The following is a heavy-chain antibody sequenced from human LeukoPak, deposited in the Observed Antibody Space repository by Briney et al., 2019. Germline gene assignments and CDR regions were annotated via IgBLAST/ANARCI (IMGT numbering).Heavy chain of an antibody. CDR2: IYNTGST. CDR1: GGSISSYY. J-gene: IGHJ6*03. CDR3: ARLRGISDYYDSSGYYGGYYYYYMDV. D-gene: IGHD3-22*01. V-gene: IGHV4-4*07. Sequence: PSETLSLTCTVSGGSISSYYWSWIRQPAGKGLEWIGRIYNTGSTNYNPSLKSRVTMSVDTSKNQFSLKLSSVTAADTAVYYCARLRGISDYYDSSGYYGGYYYYYMDVWGKGTTVTISS.